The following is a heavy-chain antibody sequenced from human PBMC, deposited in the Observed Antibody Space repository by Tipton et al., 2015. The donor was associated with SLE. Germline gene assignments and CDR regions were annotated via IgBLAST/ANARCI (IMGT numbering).Heavy chain of an antibody. CDR3: ARTSTYYDFWSGSYYYYYYMDV. Sequence: TLSLTCTVSGDSVSSGSDFWGCIRQPPGKGLEWIGNIDYGGTPYYNPSLMGRVTISVATTKNQFSLKLSSVTAADTAVYYCARTSTYYDFWSGSYYYYYYMDVWGKGTTVTVSS. J-gene: IGHJ6*03. CDR1: GDSVSSGSDF. D-gene: IGHD3-3*01. CDR2: IDYGGTP. V-gene: IGHV4-39*01.